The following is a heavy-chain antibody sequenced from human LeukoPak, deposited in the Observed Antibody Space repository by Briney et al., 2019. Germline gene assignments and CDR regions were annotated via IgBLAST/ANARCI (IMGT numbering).Heavy chain of an antibody. D-gene: IGHD6-19*01. Sequence: KPSETLSLTCTVSDGSISSYYWNWIRQPPGKGLEWIGYIYYSGSTNYNPSLESRVTISVDTSKNQFSLKLSSVTAADTAVYYCARQHSSGWYVFDYWGQGTLVTVSS. V-gene: IGHV4-59*08. CDR2: IYYSGST. J-gene: IGHJ4*02. CDR3: ARQHSSGWYVFDY. CDR1: DGSISSYY.